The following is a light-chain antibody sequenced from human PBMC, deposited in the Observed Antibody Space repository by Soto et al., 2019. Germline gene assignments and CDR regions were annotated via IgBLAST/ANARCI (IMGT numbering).Light chain of an antibody. V-gene: IGKV3-15*01. CDR3: QQYNNWPLT. J-gene: IGKJ4*01. CDR1: QSVSSN. CDR2: GAS. Sequence: EIVTTQSPATLSVSPGERVTLSCRASQSVSSNLAWYQHKLGQAPRLLIYGASTRATGIPARFSGSGSGTEFTLTISSLQSEDFAVYYCQQYNNWPLTFGGGTKVEIK.